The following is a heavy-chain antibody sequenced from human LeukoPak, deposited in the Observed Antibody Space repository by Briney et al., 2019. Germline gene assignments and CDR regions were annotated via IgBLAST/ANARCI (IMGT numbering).Heavy chain of an antibody. CDR2: ISAYNGNT. J-gene: IGHJ4*02. CDR1: GGTFSSYA. Sequence: ASVKVSCKASGGTFSSYAISWVRQAPGQGLEWMGWISAYNGNTNYAQKLQGRVTMTTDTSTSTAYMELRSLRSDDTAVYYCARDRGERWLQLHLDYWGQGTLVTVSS. CDR3: ARDRGERWLQLHLDY. V-gene: IGHV1-18*01. D-gene: IGHD5-24*01.